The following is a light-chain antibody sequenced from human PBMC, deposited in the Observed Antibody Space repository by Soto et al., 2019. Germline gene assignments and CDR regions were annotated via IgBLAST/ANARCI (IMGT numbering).Light chain of an antibody. V-gene: IGKV3-15*01. CDR3: QQYNNWLT. J-gene: IGKJ1*01. Sequence: EIVMTQSPATLSVSPGERATLSCRASQSVSSNLAWYQQKPGQAPRLLIYGASTRATGIPARFSGSGSGTEFTLTISSLQPEDFAVYYCQQYNNWLTFGQGTKVDIK. CDR2: GAS. CDR1: QSVSSN.